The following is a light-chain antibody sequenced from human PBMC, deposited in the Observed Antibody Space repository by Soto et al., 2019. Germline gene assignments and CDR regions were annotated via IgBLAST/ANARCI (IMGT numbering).Light chain of an antibody. V-gene: IGKV1-27*01. Sequence: DIQMTQSPSSLSASVGDRVTITCRASQGISNYLAWYQQKPGKVPKLLIYAASTLQSGVPSRFSGSGSGTAFPLTISSLQHEDVATYYCKKYNSAPPNTFGPGTQVDIK. J-gene: IGKJ3*01. CDR1: QGISNY. CDR3: KKYNSAPPNT. CDR2: AAS.